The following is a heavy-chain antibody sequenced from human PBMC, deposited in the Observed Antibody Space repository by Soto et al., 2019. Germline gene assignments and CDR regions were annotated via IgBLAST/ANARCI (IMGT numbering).Heavy chain of an antibody. CDR1: GGSVSNRNYY. V-gene: IGHV4-39*01. D-gene: IGHD2-15*01. CDR3: ARLGGSWPYDY. J-gene: IGHJ4*02. Sequence: SETLSLTCTVSGGSVSNRNYYWGWIRQPPGKGLERIGSIYYSGSTYYNPSLKSRVTMSVDTSKNQFSLKLRSVTAADTSVYYCARLGGSWPYDYWGQGTLVTVSS. CDR2: IYYSGST.